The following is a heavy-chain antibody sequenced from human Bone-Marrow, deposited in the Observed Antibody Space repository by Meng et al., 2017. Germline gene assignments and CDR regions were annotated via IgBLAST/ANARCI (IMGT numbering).Heavy chain of an antibody. CDR3: TRDRVLLWFGELSYRDYYYYYGMDV. J-gene: IGHJ6*02. Sequence: GGSLRLSCAASGFTFSSYAMHWVRQAPGKGLEWVAVISYDGSNKYYADSVKGRFTISRDNSKNTLYLQMNSLRAEDTAVYYCTRDRVLLWFGELSYRDYYYYYGMDVWGQETTVTVSS. CDR2: ISYDGSNK. V-gene: IGHV3-30*01. D-gene: IGHD3-10*01. CDR1: GFTFSSYA.